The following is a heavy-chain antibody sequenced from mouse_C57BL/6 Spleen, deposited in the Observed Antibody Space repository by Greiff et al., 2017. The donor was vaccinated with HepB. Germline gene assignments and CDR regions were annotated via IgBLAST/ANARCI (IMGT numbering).Heavy chain of an antibody. CDR1: GHSFTGYY. D-gene: IGHD3-1*01. V-gene: IGHV1-42*01. CDR2: INPSTGGT. J-gene: IGHJ3*01. Sequence: DVQLQESGPELVKPGASVKISCKASGHSFTGYYMNWVKQSPEKSLEWIGEINPSTGGTTYNQKFKAKATLTVDKSSSTAYMQLKSLTSEDSAVYYCARSGQFAYWGQGTLVTVSA. CDR3: ARSGQFAY.